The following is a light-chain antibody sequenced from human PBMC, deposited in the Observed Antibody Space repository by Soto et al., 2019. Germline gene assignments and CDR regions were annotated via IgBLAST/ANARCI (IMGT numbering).Light chain of an antibody. Sequence: EIVMTQSPATLSVSPGERATLSCRASQSVSSSYLAWYQQKPGQAPRLLIYGASSRATGIPDRFSGSGSGTDFTLTISRLETEDFAVYYCQQYGSSPPITFGQGTRLEI. CDR3: QQYGSSPPIT. V-gene: IGKV3-20*01. CDR2: GAS. J-gene: IGKJ5*01. CDR1: QSVSSSY.